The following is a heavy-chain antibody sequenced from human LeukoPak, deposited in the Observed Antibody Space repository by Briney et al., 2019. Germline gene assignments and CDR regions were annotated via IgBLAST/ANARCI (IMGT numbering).Heavy chain of an antibody. CDR2: IYSGGST. J-gene: IGHJ5*02. Sequence: PGGSLRPSCAASGFTVSSNYMSRVRQAPGKGLEWVSVIYSGGSTYYADSVKGRFTISRDNSKNTLYLQMNSLRAEDTAVYYCARVSTVTGFDPWGQGTLVTVSS. CDR1: GFTVSSNY. D-gene: IGHD4-11*01. V-gene: IGHV3-66*01. CDR3: ARVSTVTGFDP.